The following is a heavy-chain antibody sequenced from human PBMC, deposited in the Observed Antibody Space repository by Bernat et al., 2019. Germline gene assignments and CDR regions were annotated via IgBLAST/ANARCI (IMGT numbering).Heavy chain of an antibody. CDR2: IIPIFGTA. Sequence: QVQLVQSGAEVKKPGSSVKVSCKASGGTFSSYAISWVRQAPGQGLEWMGGIIPIFGTANYAQKFQGRVTITADESTSTAYMALCSLRSEDTAVYYGARKLGGPVSEDWFDPWGQGTLVTVSS. V-gene: IGHV1-69*01. J-gene: IGHJ5*02. CDR1: GGTFSSYA. D-gene: IGHD1-26*01. CDR3: ARKLGGPVSEDWFDP.